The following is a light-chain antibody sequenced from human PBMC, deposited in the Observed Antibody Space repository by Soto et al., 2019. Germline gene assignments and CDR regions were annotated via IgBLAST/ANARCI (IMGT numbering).Light chain of an antibody. CDR2: DVS. J-gene: IGLJ1*01. Sequence: QSVLTQPASVSGSPGQSIAISCTGSSSDVGGYKYVSWYQQHPGKASKLMIYDVSNRLSGVSDRFSGSKSGNTASLTISGLQSEDEADYYCSSYTSSNSYVFGTGTKVTVL. CDR3: SSYTSSNSYV. CDR1: SSDVGGYKY. V-gene: IGLV2-14*03.